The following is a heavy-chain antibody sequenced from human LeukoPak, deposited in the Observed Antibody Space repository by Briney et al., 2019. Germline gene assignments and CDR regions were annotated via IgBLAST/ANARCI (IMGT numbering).Heavy chain of an antibody. J-gene: IGHJ4*02. CDR1: GYTFITYG. CDR2: ISAYNGDT. Sequence: ASVKVSCKASGYTFITYGISWVRQGPGQGLEWMGWISAYNGDTNYAQKLQGRVTMTTDTSTSTAYMELRSLRSDDTAVYYCGRGPYCSGGTCYSQYFDYWGQGTLVTVSS. V-gene: IGHV1-18*01. CDR3: GRGPYCSGGTCYSQYFDY. D-gene: IGHD2-15*01.